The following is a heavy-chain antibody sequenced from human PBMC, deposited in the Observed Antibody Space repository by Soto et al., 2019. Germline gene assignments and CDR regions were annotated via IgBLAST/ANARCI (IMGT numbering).Heavy chain of an antibody. D-gene: IGHD1-26*01. J-gene: IGHJ4*02. V-gene: IGHV3-53*01. CDR2: MYSGGSK. Sequence: GGSLRLSCAASGFTVSSNYMSRVRQAPGKGLEWVSFMYSGGSKYYAGSVKFRFSISRYKSKNTLYLQMNSLRAEDTAVYYCARDLFGMPATSVAYWAQGTLVPVSS. CDR3: ARDLFGMPATSVAY. CDR1: GFTVSSNY.